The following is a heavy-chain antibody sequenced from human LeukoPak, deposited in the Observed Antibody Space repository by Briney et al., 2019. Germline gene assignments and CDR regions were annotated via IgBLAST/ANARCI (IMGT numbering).Heavy chain of an antibody. CDR3: ARGGFGIVVVPAAIWFDP. CDR2: MNPNSGNT. J-gene: IGHJ5*02. Sequence: GASVKVSCKASGYTFTSYDINWVRQATGQGLEWMGWMNPNSGNTGYAQRFQGRVTMTRNTSISTAYMELSSLRSEDTAVYYCARGGFGIVVVPAAIWFDPWGQGTLVTVSS. V-gene: IGHV1-8*01. D-gene: IGHD2-2*01. CDR1: GYTFTSYD.